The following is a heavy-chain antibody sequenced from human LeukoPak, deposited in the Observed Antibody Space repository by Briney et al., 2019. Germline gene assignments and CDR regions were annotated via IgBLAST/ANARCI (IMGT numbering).Heavy chain of an antibody. CDR2: ISSSSTI. D-gene: IGHD6-13*01. V-gene: IGHV3-48*01. J-gene: IGHJ4*02. Sequence: PGGSLRLSCAASGFTFSSYSMNWVRQAPGKGLEWVSYISSSSTIYYADSVKGRFTISRDNAKNSLYLQMNSLRAEDTAVYYCARAPPYSSSWTGYGYWGQGTLVTVSS. CDR3: ARAPPYSSSWTGYGY. CDR1: GFTFSSYS.